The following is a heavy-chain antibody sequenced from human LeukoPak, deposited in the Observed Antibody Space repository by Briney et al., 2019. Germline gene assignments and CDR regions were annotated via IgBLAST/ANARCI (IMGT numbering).Heavy chain of an antibody. CDR1: GGTFSSYA. Sequence: ASVKVSCKASGGTFSSYAISWVRQAPGQGLKWMGRIIPILGIANYAQKFQGRVTITADKSTSTAYMELSSLRSEDTAVYYCARALVGATSIEAFDIWGQGTTVTVSS. J-gene: IGHJ3*02. D-gene: IGHD1-26*01. CDR3: ARALVGATSIEAFDI. V-gene: IGHV1-69*04. CDR2: IIPILGIA.